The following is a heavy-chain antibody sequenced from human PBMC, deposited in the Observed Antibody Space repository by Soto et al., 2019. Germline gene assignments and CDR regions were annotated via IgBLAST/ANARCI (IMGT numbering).Heavy chain of an antibody. J-gene: IGHJ5*02. CDR1: GFTFSSYA. CDR3: ARDFSRGGPFDP. Sequence: QVQLVESGGGVVQPGRSLRLSCAASGFTFSSYAMHWVRQAPGKGLEWVAVISYDGSNKYYADSVKGRFTISRDNSKNPLYLQMNSLRAEDTTVYYCARDFSRGGPFDPWGQGTLVTVSS. V-gene: IGHV3-30-3*01. CDR2: ISYDGSNK. D-gene: IGHD3-10*01.